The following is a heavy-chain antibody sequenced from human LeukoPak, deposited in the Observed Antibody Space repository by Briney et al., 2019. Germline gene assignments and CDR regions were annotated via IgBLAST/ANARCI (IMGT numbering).Heavy chain of an antibody. CDR1: GGSFSPYY. CDR3: ARKSARVEGAVYYNYYGMDV. J-gene: IGHJ6*02. Sequence: SETLSLTCSVSGGSFSPYYWTWVRQSPGTGLEWIGEINHAGITNYNPSLQSRTTISLDTSNNQSSLTLTSVTAADTAVYFCARKSARVEGAVYYNYYGMDVWGQGTTVTVSS. D-gene: IGHD3-10*01. V-gene: IGHV4-34*01. CDR2: INHAGIT.